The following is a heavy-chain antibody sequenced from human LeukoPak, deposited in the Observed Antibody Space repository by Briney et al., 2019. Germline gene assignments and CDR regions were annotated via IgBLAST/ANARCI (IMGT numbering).Heavy chain of an antibody. CDR1: GGSISSSSYY. V-gene: IGHV4-39*01. CDR3: ARRFSGSYYDYFDY. J-gene: IGHJ4*02. CDR2: IYYSGST. D-gene: IGHD1-26*01. Sequence: SETLPLTCTVSGGSISSSSYYWGWNRQPPGKGLVWIGSIYYSGSTYYNPSLKSRVTISVDTSKNQFSLKLSSVTAADTAVYYCARRFSGSYYDYFDYWGQGTLVTVSS.